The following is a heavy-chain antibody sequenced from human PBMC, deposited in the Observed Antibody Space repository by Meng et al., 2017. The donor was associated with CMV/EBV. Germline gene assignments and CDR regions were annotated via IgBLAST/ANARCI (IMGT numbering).Heavy chain of an antibody. D-gene: IGHD2-2*01. Sequence: SLTCAVYGGSFSGYSWSWIRQPPGKGLEWIGEINHSGSTNYNPSLKSRVTISVDTSKNQFSLKLSSVTAADTAVYYCARGRQRKFDPWGQGTLVTVSS. CDR2: INHSGST. CDR1: GGSFSGYS. J-gene: IGHJ5*02. V-gene: IGHV4-34*01. CDR3: ARGRQRKFDP.